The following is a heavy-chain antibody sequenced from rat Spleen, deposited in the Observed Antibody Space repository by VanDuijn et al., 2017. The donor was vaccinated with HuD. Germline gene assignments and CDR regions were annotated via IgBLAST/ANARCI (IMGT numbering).Heavy chain of an antibody. Sequence: EVQLVESGGGLVKPGWSLKLSCAASGFTFNNYYMAWVRQAPKKGLEWVASIDYEGLDPYYGDSVKGRFTISRDNAKINLFLQMNSLRSEDTATXXXVXXXSSXXXFDXXXPGTMVXXSS. D-gene: IGHD1-12*01. V-gene: IGHV5-22*01. CDR3: VXXXSSXXXFDX. CDR1: GFTFNNYY. CDR2: IDYEGLDP. J-gene: IGHJ1*01.